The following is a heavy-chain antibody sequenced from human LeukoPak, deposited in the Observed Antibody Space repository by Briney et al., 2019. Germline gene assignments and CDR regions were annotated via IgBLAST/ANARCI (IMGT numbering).Heavy chain of an antibody. J-gene: IGHJ4*02. CDR3: AKQLRPDDY. CDR2: ISGSDGST. D-gene: IGHD5-12*01. CDR1: GFTFRSYA. Sequence: GGSLRLSCAAFGFTFRSYAMSWVRQAPGKGLEWVSAISGSDGSTYYADSVKGRFTISRDNSKNTLYLQMNSLRAEDTAVYYCAKQLRPDDYWGQGTLVTVSS. V-gene: IGHV3-23*01.